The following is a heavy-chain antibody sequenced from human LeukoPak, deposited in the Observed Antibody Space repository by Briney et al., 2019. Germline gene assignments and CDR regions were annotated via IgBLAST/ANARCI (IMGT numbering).Heavy chain of an antibody. Sequence: VASVKVSCKASGGTFSSYAISWVRQAPGQGLEWMGRIIPILGIANYAQKFQGRVTITADKSTSTAYMELSSLRSEDTAVYYCAKVRERGYSSKPFDLWGQGTMVTVSS. CDR3: AKVRERGYSSKPFDL. D-gene: IGHD5-18*01. V-gene: IGHV1-69*04. CDR2: IIPILGIA. CDR1: GGTFSSYA. J-gene: IGHJ3*01.